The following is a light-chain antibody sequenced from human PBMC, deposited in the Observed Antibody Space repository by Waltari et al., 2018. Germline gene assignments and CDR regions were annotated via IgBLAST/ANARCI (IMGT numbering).Light chain of an antibody. J-gene: IGLJ6*01. CDR3: SSYTSSTTNV. CDR2: DVS. Sequence: QSALTQPASVSGSPVQSLTISCTGTRSAIACYHHVSWYHQHPGKVPKLIIYDVSGRPSGVSNRFSGSKSGNTASLTISGLQAEDEADYYCSSYTSSTTNVFGSGTKVTVL. V-gene: IGLV2-14*03. CDR1: RSAIACYHH.